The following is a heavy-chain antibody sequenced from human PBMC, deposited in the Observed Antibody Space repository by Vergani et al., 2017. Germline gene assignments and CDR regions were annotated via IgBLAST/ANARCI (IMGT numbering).Heavy chain of an antibody. J-gene: IGHJ4*02. CDR2: MNPNSGNT. CDR1: GYTFTSYD. CDR3: ARGVAATTRRFFDY. D-gene: IGHD2-15*01. V-gene: IGHV1-8*01. Sequence: QVQLVQSGAEVKKPGASVKVSCKASGYTFTSYDINWVRQATGQGLEWMGWMNPNSGNTGYAQKLQGRVTMTTDTSTSTAYMELRSLRSDDTAVYYCARGVAATTRRFFDYWGQGTLVTVSS.